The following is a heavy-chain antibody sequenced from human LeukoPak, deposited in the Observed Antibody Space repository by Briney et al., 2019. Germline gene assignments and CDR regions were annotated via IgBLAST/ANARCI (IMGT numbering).Heavy chain of an antibody. Sequence: PSETLSLTCTVSGGSINSGSYYWNRIRQPAGKGLEWIGRIHTTGNTKYIPSLKSRVTISMDTSNNQFSLKLTSVTAADTAVYYCARDYYYDEGYYFDYWGQGTLVTVSS. D-gene: IGHD3-22*01. CDR1: GGSINSGSYY. V-gene: IGHV4-61*02. CDR2: IHTTGNT. CDR3: ARDYYYDEGYYFDY. J-gene: IGHJ4*02.